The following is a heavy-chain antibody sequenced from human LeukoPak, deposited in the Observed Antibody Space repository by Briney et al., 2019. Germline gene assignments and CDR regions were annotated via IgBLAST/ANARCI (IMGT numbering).Heavy chain of an antibody. V-gene: IGHV4-61*02. CDR2: IYTSGST. J-gene: IGHJ4*02. CDR1: GGSISSGSYY. D-gene: IGHD3-9*01. Sequence: PSETLSLTCTVSGGSISSGSYYWSWIRQPAGKGLEWIGRIYTSGSTNYNPPLKSRVTISVDTSKNQFSLKLSSVTAADTAVYYCARGTAGLRYFDWGQGTLVTVSS. CDR3: ARGTAGLRYFD.